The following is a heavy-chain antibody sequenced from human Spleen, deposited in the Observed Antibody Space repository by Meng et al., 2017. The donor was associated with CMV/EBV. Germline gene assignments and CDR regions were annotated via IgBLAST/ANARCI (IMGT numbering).Heavy chain of an antibody. CDR3: ARDLNNGPSLQWLLGS. D-gene: IGHD3-3*01. CDR2: IRYDVGNK. Sequence: GGSLRLSCAASGFTFSNYGMHWVRQAPGKGLEWVAFIRYDVGNKYYPDSVKGRFTISRDFAKNLLYLQLSSLRSEDTAVYYCARDLNNGPSLQWLLGSWGHGTLVTVSS. J-gene: IGHJ5*01. V-gene: IGHV3-30*02. CDR1: GFTFSNYG.